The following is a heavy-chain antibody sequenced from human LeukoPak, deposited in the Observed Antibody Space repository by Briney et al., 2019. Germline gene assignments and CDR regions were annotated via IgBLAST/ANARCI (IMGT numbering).Heavy chain of an antibody. J-gene: IGHJ4*02. CDR1: GFTFGNYI. CDR3: ARVQGGGYRTADY. V-gene: IGHV3-30*04. D-gene: IGHD6-19*01. Sequence: KPGGSLRLSCAASGFTFGNYIMHWVRQAPGKGLDWVAVMLENGSNQYYADSVKGRFTISRDNSKNTLFLQMNSLRGEDTAMYYCARVQGGGYRTADYWGQGTLVTVSS. CDR2: MLENGSNQ.